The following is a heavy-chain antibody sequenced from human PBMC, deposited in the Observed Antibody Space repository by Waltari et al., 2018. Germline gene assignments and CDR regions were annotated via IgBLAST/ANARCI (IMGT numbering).Heavy chain of an antibody. J-gene: IGHJ3*02. CDR1: GFTFSTYG. CDR3: AKRGDISSHGAFDI. V-gene: IGHV3-30*02. D-gene: IGHD3-10*01. CDR2: IRNDGSDK. Sequence: QVQLVESGGGVVQPGGSLRLSCAASGFTFSTYGMHWVRQTPGKGVGLVTIIRNDGSDKDYADSVKGRFTVSRDNSKNTLYLQMSNLRAEDTAVYYCAKRGDISSHGAFDIWGQGTMVTVSS.